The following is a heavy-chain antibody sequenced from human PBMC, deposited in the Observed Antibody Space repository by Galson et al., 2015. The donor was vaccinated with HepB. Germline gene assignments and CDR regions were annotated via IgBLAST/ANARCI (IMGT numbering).Heavy chain of an antibody. CDR2: INHSGST. Sequence: ETLSLTCAVYGGSFSGYYWSWIRQPPGKGLEWIEEINHSGSTNYNPSLKSRVTISVDTSKNQFSLKLSSVTAADTAVYYCARGARGVRYYYGMDVWGQGTTVTVSS. J-gene: IGHJ6*02. V-gene: IGHV4-34*01. CDR1: GGSFSGYY. CDR3: ARGARGVRYYYGMDV. D-gene: IGHD3-10*01.